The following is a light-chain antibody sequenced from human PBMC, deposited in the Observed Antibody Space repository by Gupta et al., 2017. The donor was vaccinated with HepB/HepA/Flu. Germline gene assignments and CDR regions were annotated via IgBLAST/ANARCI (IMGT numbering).Light chain of an antibody. V-gene: IGKV3-20*01. CDR1: QSVSSNY. CDR2: GAS. Sequence: DIVLSQSPGTLSLSPGERATLSCSASQSVSSNYLAWYQQKPGQAPRLLVYGASSRAAGIPDRFSGSGSGTDFTLTISRLEPEDVAVYYCQQYVSSPLTFGGGTKVEIK. CDR3: QQYVSSPLT. J-gene: IGKJ4*01.